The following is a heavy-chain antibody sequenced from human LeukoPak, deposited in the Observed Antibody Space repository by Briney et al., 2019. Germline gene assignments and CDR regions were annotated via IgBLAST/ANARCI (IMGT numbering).Heavy chain of an antibody. V-gene: IGHV4-61*01. Sequence: SETLSLTCTVSGGSISSSSYYWSWIRQPPGKGLEWIGYIYHSGSTKYNPSLKSRVTISVDTSKNQFSLKLSSVTAADTAVYYCAGGPGWYDSSVYYYYMDVWDKGTTVTVSS. CDR3: AGGPGWYDSSVYYYYMDV. CDR1: GGSISSSSYY. D-gene: IGHD3-22*01. J-gene: IGHJ6*03. CDR2: IYHSGST.